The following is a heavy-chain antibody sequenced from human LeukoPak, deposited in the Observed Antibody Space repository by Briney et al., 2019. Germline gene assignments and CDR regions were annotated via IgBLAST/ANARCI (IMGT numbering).Heavy chain of an antibody. CDR3: AREAILGVARFDY. CDR2: ISSSSSYI. CDR1: GFTFSSYS. D-gene: IGHD3-3*01. Sequence: GGSLRLPCAASGFTFSSYSMNWVRQAPGKGLEWVSSISSSSSYIYYADSLKGRFTISRDNAKNSLYLQMNSLRAEDTAVYYCAREAILGVARFDYWGQGTLVTVSS. J-gene: IGHJ4*02. V-gene: IGHV3-21*01.